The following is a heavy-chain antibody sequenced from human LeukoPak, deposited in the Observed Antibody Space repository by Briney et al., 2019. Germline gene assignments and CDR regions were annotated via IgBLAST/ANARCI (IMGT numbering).Heavy chain of an antibody. CDR2: ISDDGSNK. D-gene: IGHD3-9*01. CDR3: ARGEVGRVYDILTGYEDY. Sequence: GRSLRLSCATSGFTFSTYAMHWVRQAPGKGLEWVAVISDDGSNKYYGDSVKGRFTISRDNSKNTLYPQMNSLRPEDTAVYYCARGEVGRVYDILTGYEDYWGQGTLVTVSS. V-gene: IGHV3-30-3*01. J-gene: IGHJ4*02. CDR1: GFTFSTYA.